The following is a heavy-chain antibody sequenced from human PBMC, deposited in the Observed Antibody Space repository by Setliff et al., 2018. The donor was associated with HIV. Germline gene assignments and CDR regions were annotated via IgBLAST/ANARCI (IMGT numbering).Heavy chain of an antibody. CDR3: ARDSSTAEGGGDNFFDY. Sequence: GGSLRLSCVASGFTFSAYTMNWVRQAPGKGLEWVASLSAESTFIYYADSMKGRFTIARENAKNSLYLLMNSLRADDTAVYYCARDSSTAEGGGDNFFDYWGRGTLVTVSS. V-gene: IGHV3-21*01. CDR2: LSAESTFI. J-gene: IGHJ4*02. CDR1: GFTFSAYT. D-gene: IGHD2-21*01.